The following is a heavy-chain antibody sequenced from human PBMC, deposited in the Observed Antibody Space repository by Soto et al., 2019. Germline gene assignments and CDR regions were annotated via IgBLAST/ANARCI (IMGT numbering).Heavy chain of an antibody. V-gene: IGHV1-18*01. CDR2: ISAYNGNT. J-gene: IGHJ5*02. Sequence: ASVKVSCKASGYTFTSYGISWVRQAPGQGLEWMGWISAYNGNTNYAQKLQGRVTMTTDTSTSTAYMELRSLRSDDTAVYYCATSRDNWNWFDPWGQRTLVTVSS. CDR3: ATSRDNWNWFDP. CDR1: GYTFTSYG. D-gene: IGHD1-20*01.